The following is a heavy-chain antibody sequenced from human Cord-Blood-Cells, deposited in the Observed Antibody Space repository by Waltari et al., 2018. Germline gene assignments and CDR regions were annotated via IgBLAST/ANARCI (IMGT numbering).Heavy chain of an antibody. Sequence: QVQLQQWGAGLLKPSETLSLTCAVSGESFRGYYWSWIRQPPGKGLEWIGEINHSGSTNYNPSLKSRVTISVDTSKNQFSLKLSSVTAADTAVYYCARGFGLVRYGMDVWGQGTTVTVSS. V-gene: IGHV4-34*01. J-gene: IGHJ6*02. D-gene: IGHD3-3*01. CDR2: INHSGST. CDR3: ARGFGLVRYGMDV. CDR1: GESFRGYY.